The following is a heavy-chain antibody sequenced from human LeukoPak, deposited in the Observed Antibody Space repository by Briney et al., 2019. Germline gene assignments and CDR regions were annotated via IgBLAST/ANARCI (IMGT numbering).Heavy chain of an antibody. D-gene: IGHD3-22*01. CDR3: ARGCYYDSSGYYRNWFDP. CDR2: IIPILGIA. CDR1: GGTFSSYA. J-gene: IGHJ5*02. V-gene: IGHV1-69*04. Sequence: SVKVSCKASGGTFSSYAISWVRQAPGQGLEWMGRIIPILGIANYAQKFQGRVTITADKSTSTAYMELSSLRSEDTAVCYCARGCYYDSSGYYRNWFDPWGQGTLVTVSS.